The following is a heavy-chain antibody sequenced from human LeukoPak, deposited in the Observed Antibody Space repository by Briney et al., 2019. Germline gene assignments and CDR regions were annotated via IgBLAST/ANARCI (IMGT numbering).Heavy chain of an antibody. Sequence: GGSLRLSCAASGFTFSSCAMHWVRQAPGKGLEWVAVISYDGSNKYYADSVKGRFTISRDNSKNTLYLQMSSLRAEDTAVYYCAKAKGSGLKYYFDYWGQGTLVTVSS. CDR2: ISYDGSNK. CDR3: AKAKGSGLKYYFDY. D-gene: IGHD6-19*01. V-gene: IGHV3-30-3*01. CDR1: GFTFSSCA. J-gene: IGHJ4*02.